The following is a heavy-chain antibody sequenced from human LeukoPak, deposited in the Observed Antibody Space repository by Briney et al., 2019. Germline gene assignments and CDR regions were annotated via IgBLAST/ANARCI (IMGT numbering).Heavy chain of an antibody. CDR3: VRDSNLSFDY. J-gene: IGHJ4*02. D-gene: IGHD1-14*01. CDR2: ISTDGTAT. CDR1: GLTLSPYW. Sequence: GGSLRLSCAASGLTLSPYWMHWVRQAPGKGLVWVSHISTDGTATTYADSVKGRFIISRDNAKSTLYLQMNSLRAEDTAVYYCVRDSNLSFDYWGQGSLVTVSS. V-gene: IGHV3-74*01.